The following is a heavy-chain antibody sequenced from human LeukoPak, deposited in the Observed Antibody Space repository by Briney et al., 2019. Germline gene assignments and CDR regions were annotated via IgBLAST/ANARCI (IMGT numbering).Heavy chain of an antibody. CDR3: ARDSLRFLEWLFNQYYFDY. J-gene: IGHJ4*02. CDR2: ISAYNGNT. Sequence: GASVKVSCKASGYTFTSYGISWVRQAPGQGLEWMGWISAYNGNTNYAQKLQGRVTMTTDTSTSTAYMELRSLRSDDTAVYYCARDSLRFLEWLFNQYYFDYWGQGTLVTVSS. CDR1: GYTFTSYG. D-gene: IGHD3-3*01. V-gene: IGHV1-18*01.